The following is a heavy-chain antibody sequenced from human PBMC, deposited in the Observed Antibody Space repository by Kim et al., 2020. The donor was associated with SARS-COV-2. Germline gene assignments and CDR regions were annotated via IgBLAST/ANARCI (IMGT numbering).Heavy chain of an antibody. CDR2: IVVGSGNT. D-gene: IGHD3-9*01. Sequence: SVKVSCKASGFTFTSSAVQWVRQARGQRLEWIGWIVVGSGNTNYAQKFQERVTITRDMSTSTAYMELSSLRSEDTAVYYCAAGRSYDILIGGFDPWGQGTLVTVSS. CDR1: GFTFTSSA. CDR3: AAGRSYDILIGGFDP. J-gene: IGHJ5*02. V-gene: IGHV1-58*01.